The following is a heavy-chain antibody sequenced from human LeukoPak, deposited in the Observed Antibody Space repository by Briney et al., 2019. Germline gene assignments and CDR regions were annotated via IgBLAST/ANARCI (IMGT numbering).Heavy chain of an antibody. D-gene: IGHD1-26*01. CDR1: GDSISSYY. CDR2: IFDSENS. J-gene: IGHJ4*02. CDR3: ARFSSQLLKTGGFDS. V-gene: IGHV4-59*01. Sequence: SETLSLTCTVSGDSISSYYWSWIREPPGKGLEWNGYIFDSENSKYNPSLESRVIISVDTSKDQLSLKLTSVTAADTAVYYCARFSSQLLKTGGFDSWGQGTLVTVFS.